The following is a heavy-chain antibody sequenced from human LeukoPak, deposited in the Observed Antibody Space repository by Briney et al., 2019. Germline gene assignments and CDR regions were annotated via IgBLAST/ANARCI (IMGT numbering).Heavy chain of an antibody. Sequence: GEPLQISCQGSGSPFTSYWIGWVRQLPGKGLEGMGIIYPGESDTRYSPSFQGQVTISADESISTAYLQWSSLKASDTAMYYCARHPQYSGYDPHWFDHWGQGTLVTVSS. D-gene: IGHD5-12*01. CDR2: IYPGESDT. CDR1: GSPFTSYW. V-gene: IGHV5-51*01. J-gene: IGHJ5*02. CDR3: ARHPQYSGYDPHWFDH.